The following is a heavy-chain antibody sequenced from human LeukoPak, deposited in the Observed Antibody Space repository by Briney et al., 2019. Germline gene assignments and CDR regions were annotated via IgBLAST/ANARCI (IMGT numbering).Heavy chain of an antibody. V-gene: IGHV3-7*01. CDR2: IKQDGSEK. Sequence: QTGGSLRLSREASGFTFTSYWMGWVRQAPGKGLEWVASIKQDGSEKYYVDSVKGRFTISRDNAKSSLFLQMNSLRVEDTAVYFCARGPVLHWFGKLLVPQTYYFDYWGQGTLVTVSS. CDR1: GFTFTSYW. J-gene: IGHJ4*02. D-gene: IGHD3-10*01. CDR3: ARGPVLHWFGKLLVPQTYYFDY.